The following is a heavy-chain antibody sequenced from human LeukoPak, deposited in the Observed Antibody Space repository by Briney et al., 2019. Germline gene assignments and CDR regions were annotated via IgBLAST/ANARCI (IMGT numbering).Heavy chain of an antibody. CDR1: GFTVSSNY. D-gene: IGHD6-13*01. CDR2: SYRGGST. V-gene: IGHV3-66*01. Sequence: AGGSLRLSCAASGFTVSSNYMSWVREGPGKGLKWVSVSYRGGSTYYADSVKGRFTISRDNSKNTLYLQMNSLRTEDTAVYYCARVTFSSSWYYFDYWGQGTLVTVSS. CDR3: ARVTFSSSWYYFDY. J-gene: IGHJ4*02.